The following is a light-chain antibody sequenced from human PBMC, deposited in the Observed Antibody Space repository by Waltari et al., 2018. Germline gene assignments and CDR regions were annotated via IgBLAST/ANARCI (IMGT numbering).Light chain of an antibody. CDR2: DVS. CDR1: TSDVGGYNH. Sequence: SALTQPRSVSGSPGQSVPISCTGTTSDVGGYNHVSWYQQHPGKAPKLMIYDVSKRPSGVPDRFSGSKSGNTASLTISGLQAEDEADYYCCSYAGSYDVVFGGGTKLTVL. CDR3: CSYAGSYDVV. V-gene: IGLV2-11*01. J-gene: IGLJ2*01.